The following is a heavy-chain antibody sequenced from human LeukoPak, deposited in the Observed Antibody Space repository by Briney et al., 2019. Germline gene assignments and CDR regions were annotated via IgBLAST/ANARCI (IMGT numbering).Heavy chain of an antibody. CDR3: ARGGGYCSGGSCYFDGKRFDP. V-gene: IGHV1-8*01. CDR2: MNPNSGNT. J-gene: IGHJ5*02. D-gene: IGHD2-15*01. Sequence: ASVKVSCKASGYTFTSYDINWVRQATGQGLEWMGWMNPNSGNTGYAQKFQGRVTMTRNTAISSAYMELSSLRSEHTAVYYGARGGGYCSGGSCYFDGKRFDPWGQGTLVTVSS. CDR1: GYTFTSYD.